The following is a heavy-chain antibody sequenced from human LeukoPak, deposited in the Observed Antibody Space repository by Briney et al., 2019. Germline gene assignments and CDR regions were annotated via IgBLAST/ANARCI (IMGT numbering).Heavy chain of an antibody. Sequence: SGTLSLTCAVSGGSISSSNWWSWVRQPPGKGLEWIGEIYHSGSTYYNPSLKSRVTISVDTSKNQFSLKLSSVTAADTAVYYCARGFMAPGYYYGMDVWGQGTTVTVSS. V-gene: IGHV4-4*02. CDR2: IYHSGST. D-gene: IGHD3-10*01. J-gene: IGHJ6*02. CDR1: GGSISSSNW. CDR3: ARGFMAPGYYYGMDV.